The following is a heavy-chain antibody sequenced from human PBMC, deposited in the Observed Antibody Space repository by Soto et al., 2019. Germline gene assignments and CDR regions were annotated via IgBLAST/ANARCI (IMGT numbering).Heavy chain of an antibody. CDR2: IYYSENT. CDR1: GGSVSSGDYY. D-gene: IGHD3-10*01. CDR3: ARDQWAMVRGVIINYFDY. V-gene: IGHV4-30-4*01. J-gene: IGHJ4*02. Sequence: QVQLQESGPGLVKPSQTLSLTCTVSGGSVSSGDYYWSWIRQPPGKGLEWIGYIYYSENTYYNPSLKSRVTLSADTSKNQFSLKLSSVTAADTAVYYCARDQWAMVRGVIINYFDYWGQGTLVTVSS.